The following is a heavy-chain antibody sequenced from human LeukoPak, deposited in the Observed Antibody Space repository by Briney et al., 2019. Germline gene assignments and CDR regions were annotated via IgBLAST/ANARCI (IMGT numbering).Heavy chain of an antibody. J-gene: IGHJ5*02. CDR3: ARTPISGATYWFDP. V-gene: IGHV1-69*04. CDR2: IIPILDIA. CDR1: GDTFSNYA. Sequence: ASVKVSCKASGDTFSNYAISWVRRARGQGLVGMGRIIPILDIANYALMYQGRDTITADKSSSKVYMELSSLRSEDTAVYYCARTPISGATYWFDPWGQGTLVTVSS. D-gene: IGHD1-26*01.